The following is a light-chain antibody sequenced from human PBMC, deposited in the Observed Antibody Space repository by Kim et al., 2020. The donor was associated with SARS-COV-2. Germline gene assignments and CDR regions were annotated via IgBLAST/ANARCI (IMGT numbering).Light chain of an antibody. CDR3: KQSYSLPLT. CDR1: QAISTW. V-gene: IGKV1-12*01. J-gene: IGKJ3*01. CDR2: AAS. Sequence: DIQMTQSPSSVSASVGDRVTITCRASQAISTWLAWYQQKPGKAPKLLIYAASDLQSGVPSRFSGSGSGTEFTLTINSLQPEDVATYSCKQSYSLPLTFGPGTKGDIK.